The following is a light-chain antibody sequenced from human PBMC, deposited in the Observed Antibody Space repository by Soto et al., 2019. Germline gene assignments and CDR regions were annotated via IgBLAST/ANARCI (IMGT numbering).Light chain of an antibody. Sequence: QSVLTQPSSVSGSPGQSITISCTGTNSDVGGYNYVSWYQQHPGKAPKLMIYDVSNRLSGVSNRFSGSKSGNTASLTISGLQAEDEADYYCSSYTSSSTYAFGTGTKVTVL. J-gene: IGLJ1*01. CDR1: NSDVGGYNY. CDR3: SSYTSSSTYA. CDR2: DVS. V-gene: IGLV2-14*01.